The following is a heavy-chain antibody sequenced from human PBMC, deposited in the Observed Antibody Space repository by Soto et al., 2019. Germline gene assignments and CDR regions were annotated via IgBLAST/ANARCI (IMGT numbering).Heavy chain of an antibody. D-gene: IGHD3-10*01. J-gene: IGHJ3*02. CDR3: ARDSRSGSPNSPLHAFDI. Sequence: ASVKVSCKASGYTFTSYGISWVRQAPGQGLEWMGWISAYNGNTNYAQKLQGRVTMTTDTSTSTAYMELRSLRSDDTAVYYCARDSRSGSPNSPLHAFDIWGQGTMVTVSS. V-gene: IGHV1-18*01. CDR1: GYTFTSYG. CDR2: ISAYNGNT.